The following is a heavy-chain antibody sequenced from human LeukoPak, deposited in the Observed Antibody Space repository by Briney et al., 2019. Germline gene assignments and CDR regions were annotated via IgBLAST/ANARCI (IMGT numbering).Heavy chain of an antibody. CDR3: ASRNDYGGNWYAFDI. D-gene: IGHD4-23*01. V-gene: IGHV4-39*01. CDR2: IYYSGST. CDR1: GGSISSSSYY. J-gene: IGHJ3*02. Sequence: SETLSLTCTVSGGSISSSSYYWGWIRQPPGKGLEWIGSIYYSGSTYYNPSLKSRVTISVDTSKNQFSLKLSSVTAADTAVYYCASRNDYGGNWYAFDIWGQGTMVTVSS.